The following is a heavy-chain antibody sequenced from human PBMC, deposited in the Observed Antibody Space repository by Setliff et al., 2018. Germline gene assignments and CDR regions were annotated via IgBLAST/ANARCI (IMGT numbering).Heavy chain of an antibody. CDR1: GYTFTGYY. CDR2: INPNSGGT. CDR3: ARGRDFWSGYLVY. J-gene: IGHJ4*02. Sequence: ASVKVSCKASGYTFTGYYMHWVRQAPGQGLEWMGWINPNSGGTNYAQKFQGWVTMTRGTSISTAYMELSRLRSDDTAVYYCARGRDFWSGYLVYWGQGTLVTVSS. V-gene: IGHV1-2*04. D-gene: IGHD3-3*01.